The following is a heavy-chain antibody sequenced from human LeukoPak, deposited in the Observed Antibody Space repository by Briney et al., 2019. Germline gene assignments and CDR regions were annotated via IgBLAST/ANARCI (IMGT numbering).Heavy chain of an antibody. CDR2: IKQDGSEK. Sequence: PGGSLRLSCAASGFTFSSYWMGWVRQAPGKGLEWVANIKQDGSEKYYVDSVKGRFTISKDNAENSLYLQMNSLRAEDTAVYYCAKLGTYSFDYWGQGTLVTVPS. D-gene: IGHD1-26*01. J-gene: IGHJ4*02. CDR1: GFTFSSYW. V-gene: IGHV3-7*05. CDR3: AKLGTYSFDY.